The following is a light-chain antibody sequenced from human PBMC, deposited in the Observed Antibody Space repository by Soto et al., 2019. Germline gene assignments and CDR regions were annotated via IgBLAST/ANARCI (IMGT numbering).Light chain of an antibody. J-gene: IGLJ2*01. CDR2: DVN. V-gene: IGLV2-14*01. CDR3: SSYTSTSTLVV. CDR1: SSDVGGYNY. Sequence: QAVVTQPAPVSGSPGQSITISCTGTSSDVGGYNYVSWYQQHPGKAPKLMIYDVNNRPSGLSNRFSGSKSGNTASLTISGLQAEDEADYYCSSYTSTSTLVVFGGGTKVTVL.